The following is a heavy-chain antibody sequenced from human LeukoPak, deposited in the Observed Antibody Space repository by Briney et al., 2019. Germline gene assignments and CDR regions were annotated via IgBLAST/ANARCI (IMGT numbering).Heavy chain of an antibody. J-gene: IGHJ3*02. V-gene: IGHV3-48*02. CDR1: GFTFSGYS. CDR2: ISSSSSVL. CDR3: VRETMYAFDM. D-gene: IGHD1-1*01. Sequence: PGGSLRLSCAASGFTFSGYSMNWVLQAPGKGLEWVSYISSSSSVLHYADSVKGRFTISRDNAKKSLYLQMNSLRDEDTAVYYCVRETMYAFDMWGQGTIVTVSS.